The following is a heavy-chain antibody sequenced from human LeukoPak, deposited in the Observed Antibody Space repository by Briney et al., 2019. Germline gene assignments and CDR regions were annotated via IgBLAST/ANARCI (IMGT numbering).Heavy chain of an antibody. CDR3: ARAEGSSWYWFDP. CDR2: INHSGST. D-gene: IGHD6-13*01. Sequence: KSSETLSLTCAVYGGSFSGYYWSWIRQPPGKGLEWIGEINHSGSTNYNPSLKSRVTISVDMSKNQFSLKLSSVTAADTAVYYCARAEGSSWYWFDPWGQGTLVTVSS. CDR1: GGSFSGYY. V-gene: IGHV4-34*01. J-gene: IGHJ5*02.